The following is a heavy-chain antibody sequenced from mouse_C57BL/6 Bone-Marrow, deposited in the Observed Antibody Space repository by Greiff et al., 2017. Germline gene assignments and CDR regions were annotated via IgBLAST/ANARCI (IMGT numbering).Heavy chain of an antibody. CDR1: GYSITSGYY. J-gene: IGHJ2*01. Sequence: EVKLVESGPGLVKPSQSLSLTCSVTGYSITSGYYWNWIRQFPGNKLEWMGYISYDGSNNYNPSLQNRISITRDTSKNQFFLKLNSVTTEDTATYYCARDPHYYGSSYGYWGQGTTLTVSS. CDR3: ARDPHYYGSSYGY. CDR2: ISYDGSN. D-gene: IGHD1-1*01. V-gene: IGHV3-6*01.